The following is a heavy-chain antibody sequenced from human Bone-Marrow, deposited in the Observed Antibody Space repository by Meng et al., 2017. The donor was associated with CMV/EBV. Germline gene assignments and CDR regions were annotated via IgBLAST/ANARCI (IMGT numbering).Heavy chain of an antibody. J-gene: IGHJ4*02. CDR3: ASHPRQRAPYDY. Sequence: SVKVSCKASGGTFSSYTINWVRQAPGQGLEWMGRIIPILGIANYAQKFQGRVTITADTSTSTAYMELNSLRSEDTAVYDCASHPRQRAPYDYWGQGTLVTFSS. V-gene: IGHV1-69*02. CDR2: IIPILGIA. CDR1: GGTFSSYT. D-gene: IGHD6-25*01.